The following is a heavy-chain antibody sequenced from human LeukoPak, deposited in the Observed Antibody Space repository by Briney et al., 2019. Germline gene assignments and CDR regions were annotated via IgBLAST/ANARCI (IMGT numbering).Heavy chain of an antibody. D-gene: IGHD2-2*01. CDR3: ASDGAYQPPRY. Sequence: ASVNVSCKASGYVFTSYYIHWMRQAPGQGLEWMGKINPSGGRTNYAQKFQDRVTLTSDTSTSTAYMDLSSLRFEDTAVYYCASDGAYQPPRYWGQGTLVTVPS. CDR2: INPSGGRT. CDR1: GYVFTSYY. J-gene: IGHJ4*02. V-gene: IGHV1-46*01.